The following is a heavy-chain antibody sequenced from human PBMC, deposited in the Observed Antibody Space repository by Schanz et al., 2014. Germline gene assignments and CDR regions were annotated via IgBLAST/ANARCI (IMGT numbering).Heavy chain of an antibody. CDR1: GFIFSNFA. V-gene: IGHV3-15*01. D-gene: IGHD3-10*01. CDR3: STTPNFYASGTYSWFDP. J-gene: IGHJ5*02. CDR2: IKSRSDGGTT. Sequence: EVPLVESGGCLVQPGGSLRLSCAASGFIFSNFAMEWVRQGPGNRLEWVGRIKSRSDGGTTDYAAPVKGRFIISRDDSRNTLYLQMSGLKTEDTAVYYCSTTPNFYASGTYSWFDPWGQGTRVTVSS.